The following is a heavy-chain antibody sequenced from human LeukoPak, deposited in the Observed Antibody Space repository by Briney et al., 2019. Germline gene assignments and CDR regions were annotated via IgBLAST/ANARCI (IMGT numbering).Heavy chain of an antibody. CDR1: GYSINSIYY. CDR2: IYHSGST. D-gene: IGHD3-10*01. V-gene: IGHV4-38-2*02. Sequence: SETLSLTCTVSGYSINSIYYWGWIRQPPGKGLEWIGSIYHSGSTNYNPSLKSRVTISVDTSKSQFSLKLSSVTAADTAVYYFARLRRGAYNYYYYYYMDVWGKGTTVTVSS. CDR3: ARLRRGAYNYYYYYYMDV. J-gene: IGHJ6*03.